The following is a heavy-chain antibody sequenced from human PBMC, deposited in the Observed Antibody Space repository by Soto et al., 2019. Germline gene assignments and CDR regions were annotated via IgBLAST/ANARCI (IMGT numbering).Heavy chain of an antibody. J-gene: IGHJ4*02. CDR2: INAGNGNT. CDR1: GYTFTSYA. Sequence: ASVKVSCKASGYTFTSYAMHWVRQAPGQRLEWMGWINAGNGNTKYSQKFQGRVTITRDTSASTAYMELSSLRSEDTAVYYCAKDTRLLIWFGEIDYRGQGTLVTVSS. V-gene: IGHV1-3*01. CDR3: AKDTRLLIWFGEIDY. D-gene: IGHD3-10*01.